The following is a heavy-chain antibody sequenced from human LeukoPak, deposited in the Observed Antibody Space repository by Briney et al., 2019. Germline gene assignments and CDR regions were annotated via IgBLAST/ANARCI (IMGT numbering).Heavy chain of an antibody. CDR1: GGSISTYY. D-gene: IGHD2-15*01. J-gene: IGHJ3*02. V-gene: IGHV4-59*08. Sequence: PSETLSLTCSVSGGSISTYYWSWIRQPPEKGLEWIAYISDSGSTRYRPSLRGRLSISMDKSKNMFSLKLNSVTAADTAVYYCARPDSHLGAFDIWGQGTKVTVS. CDR2: ISDSGST. CDR3: ARPDSHLGAFDI.